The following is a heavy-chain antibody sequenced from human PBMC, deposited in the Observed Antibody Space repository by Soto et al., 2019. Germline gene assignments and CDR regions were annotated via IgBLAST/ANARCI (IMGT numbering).Heavy chain of an antibody. CDR2: ISAYNGNT. Sequence: GASVKVSCKASGYTFTSYGISWVRQAPGQGLEWMGWISAYNGNTNYAQKLQGRVTMTTDTSTSTAYMELRSLRSDGTAVYYCARDISSGWYEKIDPWGQGTLVTVSS. V-gene: IGHV1-18*04. D-gene: IGHD6-19*01. J-gene: IGHJ5*02. CDR1: GYTFTSYG. CDR3: ARDISSGWYEKIDP.